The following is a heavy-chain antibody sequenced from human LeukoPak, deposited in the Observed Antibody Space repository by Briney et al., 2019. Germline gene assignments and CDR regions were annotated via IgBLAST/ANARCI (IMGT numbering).Heavy chain of an antibody. CDR1: GFTFSDYY. V-gene: IGHV3-11*01. Sequence: GGSLRLSCAASGFTFSDYYMSWIRQAPGQGLEWLSCISSSGNTIYDADFVKGRFTISRDNAKNSLYLQMNSLRAEDTAVYYCARERMVRGVMTTDAFHIWGQGTMVTVSS. D-gene: IGHD3-10*01. CDR3: ARERMVRGVMTTDAFHI. J-gene: IGHJ3*02. CDR2: ISSSGNTI.